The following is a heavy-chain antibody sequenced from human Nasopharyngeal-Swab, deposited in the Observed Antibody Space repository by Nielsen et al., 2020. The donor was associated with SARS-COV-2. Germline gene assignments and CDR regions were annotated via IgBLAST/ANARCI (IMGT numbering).Heavy chain of an antibody. CDR2: TYDSRNP. J-gene: IGHJ5*01. CDR3: ARHFDWFDS. V-gene: IGHV4-39*01. Sequence: SETLSLTCTVSGGSISSRGYHWVWIRQPPGKGLEWIGSTYDSRNPYYNASLKSRVTISVDTSKNQFSLKLNSVTASDTAAYNCARHFDWFDSWGQGNLVTVSS. CDR1: GGSISSRGYH. D-gene: IGHD3-3*01.